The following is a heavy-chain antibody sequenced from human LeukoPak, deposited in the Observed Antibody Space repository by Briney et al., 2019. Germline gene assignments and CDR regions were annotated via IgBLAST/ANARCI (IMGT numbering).Heavy chain of an antibody. CDR3: ARGVYYYDSSGYKNWFDP. CDR1: GYTFTSYD. V-gene: IGHV1-8*03. Sequence: GASVKVSCKAPGYTFTSYDINWVRQATGQGLEWMGRMNPNSGNTGYAQKFQGRVTITRNTSISTAYMELSSLRSEDTAVYYCARGVYYYDSSGYKNWFDPWGQGTLVTVSS. J-gene: IGHJ5*02. D-gene: IGHD3-22*01. CDR2: MNPNSGNT.